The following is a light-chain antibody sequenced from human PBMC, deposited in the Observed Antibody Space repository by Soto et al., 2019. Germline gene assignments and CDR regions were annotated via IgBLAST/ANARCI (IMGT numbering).Light chain of an antibody. CDR1: QSISSW. CDR2: DAS. V-gene: IGKV1-5*01. Sequence: DXQMTQSPSSRSACVGDIVTITSGPSQSISSWLAWYQQKPGKAPKLXXYDASSLESGVPARFSGSGSGTDFTLTISSLEPEDFAVYYCQQRSNWHLITFGQGTRLEIK. J-gene: IGKJ5*01. CDR3: QQRSNWHLIT.